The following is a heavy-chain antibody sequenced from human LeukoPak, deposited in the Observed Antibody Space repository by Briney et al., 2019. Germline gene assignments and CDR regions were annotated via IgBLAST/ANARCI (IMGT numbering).Heavy chain of an antibody. CDR3: AYYYDSSGFYPEMS. J-gene: IGHJ4*02. Sequence: PSETLSLTCTVSGGSISSSSYYWGWIRQPAGKGLEWIGRIYTSGSTNYNPSLKSRVTISIDTSENQFSLKLSSVTAADTDVYYCAYYYDSSGFYPEMSWGQGILVTVSS. CDR1: GGSISSSSYY. CDR2: IYTSGST. V-gene: IGHV4-61*02. D-gene: IGHD3-22*01.